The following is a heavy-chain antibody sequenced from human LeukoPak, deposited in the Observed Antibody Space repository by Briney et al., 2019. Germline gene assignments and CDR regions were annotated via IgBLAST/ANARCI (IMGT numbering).Heavy chain of an antibody. CDR3: AKVGGSDLGETWDC. CDR1: GFTFSSYA. J-gene: IGHJ4*02. V-gene: IGHV3-23*01. CDR2: ISGSGKT. D-gene: IGHD1-26*01. Sequence: GGSLRLSCAASGFTFSSYAMTWVRQAPGKGLEWVSVISGSGKTYYADYVKGRFTISRDNSKNTLYLQMKSLRAGDTAIYYCAKVGGSDLGETWDCWGQGTLVTVSS.